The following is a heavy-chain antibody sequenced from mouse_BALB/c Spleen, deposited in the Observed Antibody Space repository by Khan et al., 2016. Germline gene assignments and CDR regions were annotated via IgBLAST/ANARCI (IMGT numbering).Heavy chain of an antibody. CDR2: ISYRGST. J-gene: IGHJ3*01. D-gene: IGHD2-2*01. CDR3: ASDPYGYDVAWFAY. V-gene: IGHV3-2*02. Sequence: EVQLQESGPGLVKPSQSLSLTCTVTGYSITSDYAWNWIRQFPGNKLEWMGYISYRGSTNYNPSLKSRISITRDTSKNQFFLQLNSETTEDTATYFCASDPYGYDVAWFAYWGQGTLVSVSA. CDR1: GYSITSDYA.